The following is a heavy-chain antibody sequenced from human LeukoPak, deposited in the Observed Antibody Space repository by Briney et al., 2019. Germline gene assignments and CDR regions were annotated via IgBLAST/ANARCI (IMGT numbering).Heavy chain of an antibody. CDR3: ARGPSYYDSSGYYYVDY. J-gene: IGHJ4*02. V-gene: IGHV3-21*01. CDR1: GFTFSSYS. D-gene: IGHD3-22*01. CDR2: ISSSSSYI. Sequence: GGSLRLSCAASGFTFSSYSMNWVRQAPGLGLEWVSSISSSSSYIYYADSVKGRFTISRDNAKNSLYLQMNSLRAEDTAVYYCARGPSYYDSSGYYYVDYWGQGTLVTVSS.